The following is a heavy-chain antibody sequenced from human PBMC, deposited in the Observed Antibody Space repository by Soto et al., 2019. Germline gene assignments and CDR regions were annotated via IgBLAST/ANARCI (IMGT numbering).Heavy chain of an antibody. Sequence: SETLSLTCTVSGGSISSGGYYWSWIRQHPGKGLEWIGYIYYSGSTYYNPSLKSRVTISVDTSKNQFSLKLSSVTAADTAVYYCARVVVAATRWFDPWGQGTLVTVSS. CDR1: GGSISSGGYY. D-gene: IGHD2-15*01. CDR3: ARVVVAATRWFDP. CDR2: IYYSGST. V-gene: IGHV4-31*03. J-gene: IGHJ5*02.